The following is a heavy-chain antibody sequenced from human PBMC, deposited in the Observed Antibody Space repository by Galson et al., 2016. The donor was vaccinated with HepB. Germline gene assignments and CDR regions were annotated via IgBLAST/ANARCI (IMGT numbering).Heavy chain of an antibody. D-gene: IGHD3-3*01. V-gene: IGHV3-23*01. CDR1: GFTFSSYA. J-gene: IGHJ4*02. CDR2: ISGSGGST. CDR3: AKVAPDYDFWSGYTVHYYFDY. Sequence: SLRLSCAASGFTFSSYAMSWVRQAPGKGLEWVSGISGSGGSTYYADAVKGRFTISRDNSKNTPDPQMNSLRAEDTAVYYCAKVAPDYDFWSGYTVHYYFDYWGQGTLVTVSS.